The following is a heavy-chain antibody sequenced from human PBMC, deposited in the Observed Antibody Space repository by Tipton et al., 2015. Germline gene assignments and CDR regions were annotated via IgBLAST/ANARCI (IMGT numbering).Heavy chain of an antibody. Sequence: SLRLSCAASGFTFSSYAMSWVRQAPGRGLEWVSSISGSGGSADYTDSGKGRFTISRDSSKNTLFLQMNSLRPEDTAVYYCAKDGRTTVIIESYGLDVRGQGTTVIVSS. CDR1: GFTFSSYA. CDR3: AKDGRTTVIIESYGLDV. V-gene: IGHV3-23*01. CDR2: ISGSGGSA. J-gene: IGHJ6*02. D-gene: IGHD3-22*01.